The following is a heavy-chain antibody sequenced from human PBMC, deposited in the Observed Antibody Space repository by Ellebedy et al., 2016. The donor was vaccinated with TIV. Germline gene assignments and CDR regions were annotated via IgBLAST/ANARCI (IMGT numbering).Heavy chain of an antibody. CDR2: IIPIFGTA. J-gene: IGHJ4*01. Sequence: ASVKVSCKASGGTFSSYAISWVRQAPGQGLEWMGGIIPIFGTANYAQKFQGRVTITADESTSTAYMELSSLRSEDTAVYYCASCRYSGYFHYFDYWGRGTLVTVSS. V-gene: IGHV1-69*13. CDR3: ASCRYSGYFHYFDY. D-gene: IGHD5-12*01. CDR1: GGTFSSYA.